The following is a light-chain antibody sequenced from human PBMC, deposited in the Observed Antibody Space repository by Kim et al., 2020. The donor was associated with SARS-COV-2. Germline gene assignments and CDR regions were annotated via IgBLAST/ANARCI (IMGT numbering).Light chain of an antibody. CDR3: AAWDDSLNGWV. J-gene: IGLJ3*02. CDR1: STNIGPNT. CDR2: SYN. Sequence: GQRVTVSCSWRSTNIGPNTVSWYQQLPGTAPKLLIYSYNPRPSGVPARFSRSKSGASASLAVSGLQSEDGADYYCAAWDDSLNGWVFGGGTKLTVL. V-gene: IGLV1-44*01.